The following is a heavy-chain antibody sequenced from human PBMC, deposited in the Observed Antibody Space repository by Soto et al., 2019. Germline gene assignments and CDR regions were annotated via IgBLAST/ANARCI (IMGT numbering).Heavy chain of an antibody. Sequence: PSETLSLTCAVYGGSFSGYYWSWIRQPPGKGLEWIGEINHSGSTNYNPSLKSRVTISVDTSKNQFSLKLSSVTAADTAVYYCARGRTSGSAIKPYYFDYWGQGTLVTVSS. V-gene: IGHV4-34*01. CDR3: ARGRTSGSAIKPYYFDY. J-gene: IGHJ4*02. D-gene: IGHD3-10*01. CDR2: INHSGST. CDR1: GGSFSGYY.